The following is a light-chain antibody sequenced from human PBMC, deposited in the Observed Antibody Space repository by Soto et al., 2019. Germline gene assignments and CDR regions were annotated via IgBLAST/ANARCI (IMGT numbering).Light chain of an antibody. J-gene: IGKJ1*01. CDR3: LQDNSYPRT. Sequence: AIQMTQSPSSLSASVGERVTITCRASQDIRTELGWYQQKPGKAPKLLIYATSSLQSGVPSRFSGSGSGTDFTLTNTSLQPEDFEIYFCLQDNSYPRTFGQGPRVEVK. CDR1: QDIRTE. V-gene: IGKV1-6*01. CDR2: ATS.